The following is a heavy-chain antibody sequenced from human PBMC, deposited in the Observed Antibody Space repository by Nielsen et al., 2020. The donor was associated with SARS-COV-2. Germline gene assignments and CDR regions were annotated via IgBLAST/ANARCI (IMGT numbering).Heavy chain of an antibody. CDR3: ARDGPTRAIATDY. Sequence: GESLKISCAASGFTFSSYGMHWVRQAPGKGLEWVAFISYDANNKYYADSVKGRFTISRDNSKNTQSLQMNSLRPEDTAVYYCARDGPTRAIATDYWGQGNLVIVSS. V-gene: IGHV3-30*03. D-gene: IGHD2-2*02. CDR1: GFTFSSYG. J-gene: IGHJ4*02. CDR2: ISYDANNK.